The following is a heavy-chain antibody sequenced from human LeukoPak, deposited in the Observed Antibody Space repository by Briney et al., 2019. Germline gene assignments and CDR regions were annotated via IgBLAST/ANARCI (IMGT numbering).Heavy chain of an antibody. CDR2: IYSGGST. D-gene: IGHD3-22*01. CDR3: ARDYYDSENYYYYGMDV. CDR1: GFTFDDYA. J-gene: IGHJ6*02. Sequence: GRSLRLSRAASGFTFDDYAMHWVRQAPGKGLEWVSVIYSGGSTYYADSVKGRFTISRDNSKNTLYLQMNSLRAEDTAVYYCARDYYDSENYYYYGMDVWGQGTTVTVSS. V-gene: IGHV3-53*01.